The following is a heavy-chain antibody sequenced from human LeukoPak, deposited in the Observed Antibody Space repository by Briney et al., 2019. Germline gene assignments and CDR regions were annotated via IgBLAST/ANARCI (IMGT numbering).Heavy chain of an antibody. CDR1: GFTYTDYS. D-gene: IGHD2-15*01. CDR3: ARVSPIGRFYYYYMDV. Sequence: GGSLRLSCSASGFTYTDYSMSWVRQVPGKGLEWVSGLGRAGEYKYYADSVKGRFTISRDNSNDLVFLQMNSLRAEDTAVYYCARVSPIGRFYYYYMDVWGKGTTVTVSS. J-gene: IGHJ6*03. CDR2: LGRAGEYK. V-gene: IGHV3-23*01.